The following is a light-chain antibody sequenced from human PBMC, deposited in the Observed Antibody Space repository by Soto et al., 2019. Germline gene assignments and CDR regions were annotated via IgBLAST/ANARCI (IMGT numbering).Light chain of an antibody. Sequence: EIVVTQPPGSLSLSPGERATLSCRASQPLSSTHLAWYQQRPGQAPRLLIYGASSRATGIPDRFSGSGSGTDFTLTISRLEPEDFATYYCQQYDNLPPFTFGPGTKVDIK. CDR2: GAS. CDR1: QPLSSTH. CDR3: QQYDNLPPFT. J-gene: IGKJ3*01. V-gene: IGKV3-20*01.